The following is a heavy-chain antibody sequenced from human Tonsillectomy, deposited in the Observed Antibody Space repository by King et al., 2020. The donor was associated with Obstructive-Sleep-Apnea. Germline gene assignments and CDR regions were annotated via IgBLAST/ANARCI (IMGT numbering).Heavy chain of an antibody. CDR1: GFTFSDFA. Sequence: VQLVESGGGVVQPGRSLRLSCAASGFTFSDFAMHWVRQAPGKGLEWVSILSHDGRNQYYADSVRGRFSVSRDSSWNTLYLQMNSLRVEDTAVYYCAREVHGGFDFWGQGTLVTVSS. D-gene: IGHD3-10*01. CDR3: AREVHGGFDF. J-gene: IGHJ4*02. V-gene: IGHV3-30*04. CDR2: LSHDGRNQ.